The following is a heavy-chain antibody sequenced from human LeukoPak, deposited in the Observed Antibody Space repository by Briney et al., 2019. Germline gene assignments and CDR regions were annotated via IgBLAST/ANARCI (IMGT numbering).Heavy chain of an antibody. D-gene: IGHD2-21*01. V-gene: IGHV3-21*06. CDR2: ISSSSTYI. CDR1: GFTFSSYA. CDR3: ARDSIGDY. Sequence: GGSLRLSCAASGFTFSSYAMNWVRQAPGKGLEWVSSISSSSTYIYYADSMKGRFTISRDNAKNSLYLQMNSLRAEDTAVYYCARDSIGDYWGQGTLVTVSS. J-gene: IGHJ4*02.